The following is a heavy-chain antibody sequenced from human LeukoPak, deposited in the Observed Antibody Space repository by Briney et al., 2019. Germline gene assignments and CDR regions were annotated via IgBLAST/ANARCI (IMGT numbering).Heavy chain of an antibody. Sequence: SETLSLTCTVSGGSISSSSTYYWGWIRQPPGKGLEWIGSIFYSGSTHYNPSLKSRVTISVDTSNNQFSLKLSSVTAADTAVYYCARHLGYYYGLGDYWGQGTLVTVSS. CDR1: GGSISSSSTYY. CDR2: IFYSGST. V-gene: IGHV4-39*01. J-gene: IGHJ4*02. CDR3: ARHLGYYYGLGDY. D-gene: IGHD3-10*01.